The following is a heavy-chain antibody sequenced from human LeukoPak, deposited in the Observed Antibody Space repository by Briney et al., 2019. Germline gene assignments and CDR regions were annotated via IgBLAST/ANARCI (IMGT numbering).Heavy chain of an antibody. CDR3: ARGSDSSGYYSQPYTYFDY. CDR2: IIPIFGTA. Sequence: ASVKVSCKASGGTFGSYAISWVRQAPGQGLEWMGGIIPIFGTANYAQKFQGRVTITTDESTSTAYMELSSLRSEDTAVYYCARGSDSSGYYSQPYTYFDYWGQGTLVTVSS. V-gene: IGHV1-69*05. J-gene: IGHJ4*02. CDR1: GGTFGSYA. D-gene: IGHD3-22*01.